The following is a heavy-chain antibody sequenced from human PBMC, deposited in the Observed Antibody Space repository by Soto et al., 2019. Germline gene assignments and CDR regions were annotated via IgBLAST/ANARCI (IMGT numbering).Heavy chain of an antibody. CDR3: AKDVDHDAYGVFDL. V-gene: IGHV3-23*01. CDR1: GFTFSNYA. CDR2: ISGSGAST. Sequence: EVKLLESGGGLAQPGVSLRLSCAASGFTFSNYAITWVRQAPGKGLEWVSGISGSGASTYYADSVKSRFTISRDNSKSTVYLQMNNLRSEDTAVSFCAKDVDHDAYGVFDLWGQGTMVTVAS. D-gene: IGHD4-17*01. J-gene: IGHJ3*01.